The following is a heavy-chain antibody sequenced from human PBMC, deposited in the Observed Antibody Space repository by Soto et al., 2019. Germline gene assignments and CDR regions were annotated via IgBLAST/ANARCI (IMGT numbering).Heavy chain of an antibody. Sequence: GGSLSLSCAASGFTFSDYVMTWVRQAPGKGLEWVSGISGSDGITYYADSVKGRFTISRDNSKNTLYLQMNSLRVEDTALYYSVRDHNWAFDYWAPEPWSPSPQ. CDR2: ISGSDGIT. V-gene: IGHV3-23*01. J-gene: IGHJ4*01. CDR3: VRDHNWAFDY. CDR1: GFTFSDYV. D-gene: IGHD1-20*01.